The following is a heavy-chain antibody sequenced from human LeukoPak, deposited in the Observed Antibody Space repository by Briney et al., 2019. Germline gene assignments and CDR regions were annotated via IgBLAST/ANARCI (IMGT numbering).Heavy chain of an antibody. CDR2: IYYSGST. J-gene: IGHJ4*02. CDR1: GGSISSYY. Sequence: SETLSLTCTVSGGSISSYYWSWIRQPPGKGLVWCGYIYYSGSTNYNPSLKSRVTISVDTSKNQFSLKLSSVTAADTAVYYCARVGTDGSGSYYIDYWGQGTLVTVSS. V-gene: IGHV4-59*01. CDR3: ARVGTDGSGSYYIDY. D-gene: IGHD3-10*01.